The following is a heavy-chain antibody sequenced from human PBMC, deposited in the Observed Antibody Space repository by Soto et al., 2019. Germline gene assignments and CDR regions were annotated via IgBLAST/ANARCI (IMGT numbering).Heavy chain of an antibody. Sequence: SSETLSLTCTGSGGSISSYYWSWIRQPPGKGLEWIGYIYYSGSTNYNPSLKSRVTISVDTSKNQFSLKLSSVTAADTAVYYCARAPRGNYGYPSYFDYWGQGTLVTVSS. CDR2: IYYSGST. J-gene: IGHJ4*02. V-gene: IGHV4-59*01. D-gene: IGHD3-10*01. CDR1: GGSISSYY. CDR3: ARAPRGNYGYPSYFDY.